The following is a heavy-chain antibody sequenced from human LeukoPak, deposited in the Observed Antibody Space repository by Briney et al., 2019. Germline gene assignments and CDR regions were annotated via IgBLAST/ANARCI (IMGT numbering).Heavy chain of an antibody. J-gene: IGHJ4*02. D-gene: IGHD1-26*01. CDR1: GGSISSSSYY. Sequence: SETLSLTCTVSGGSISSSSYYWGWIRQPPGKGLEWIGSIYYSGSTYYNPSLKSRVTISVDTSKNQFSLNLSSVTAADTAMYYCARLLGNFDYWGQGTLVTVSS. CDR2: IYYSGST. V-gene: IGHV4-39*07. CDR3: ARLLGNFDY.